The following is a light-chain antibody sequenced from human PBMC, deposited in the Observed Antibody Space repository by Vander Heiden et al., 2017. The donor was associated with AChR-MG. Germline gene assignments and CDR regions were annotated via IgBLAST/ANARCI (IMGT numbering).Light chain of an antibody. J-gene: IGKJ1*01. Sequence: DIQMTQSPSSLSASVGDRVTITCRASQSISSDLNWYQQKPGKAPKLLIYAASSLQSGVPSRFSGSGSGTDFTLTISSLQPEDVATYYCQQSYSTWTFGQGTKVEIK. CDR3: QQSYSTWT. V-gene: IGKV1-39*01. CDR2: AAS. CDR1: QSISSD.